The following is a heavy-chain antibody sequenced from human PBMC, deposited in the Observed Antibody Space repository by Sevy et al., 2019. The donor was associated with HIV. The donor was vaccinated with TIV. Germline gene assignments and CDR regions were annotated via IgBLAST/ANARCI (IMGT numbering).Heavy chain of an antibody. CDR1: DGSFSGYY. V-gene: IGHV4-34*01. Sequence: SETLSLTCAVHDGSFSGYYWNWIRQLPGKGLEWIGGINESGITYYNPSLKSRVTISVDTSKKQFSLKLNSVTAADPAVYFCARSPPVVVVPGAPSWFDPWGQGTLVTVSS. CDR3: ARSPPVVVVPGAPSWFDP. D-gene: IGHD2-2*01. J-gene: IGHJ5*02. CDR2: INESGIT.